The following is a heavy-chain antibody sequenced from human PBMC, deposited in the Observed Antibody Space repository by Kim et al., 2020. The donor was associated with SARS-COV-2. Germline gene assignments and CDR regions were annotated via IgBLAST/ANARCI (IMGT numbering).Heavy chain of an antibody. V-gene: IGHV4-4*07. Sequence: SETLSLTCTVSGGSISSYYWSWIRQPAGKGLEWIGRIYTSGSTNYNPSLKSRVTMSVDTSKNQFSLKLSTVTAADTAVYYCARTGRFLEWLLRDWYFELWGRGTLVTVSS. CDR3: ARTGRFLEWLLRDWYFEL. CDR2: IYTSGST. CDR1: GGSISSYY. D-gene: IGHD3-3*01. J-gene: IGHJ2*01.